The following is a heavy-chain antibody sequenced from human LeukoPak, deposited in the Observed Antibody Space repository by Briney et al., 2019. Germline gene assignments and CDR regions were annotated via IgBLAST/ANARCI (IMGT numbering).Heavy chain of an antibody. CDR2: IWFDGSKR. CDR3: ARCTGGSCVFDY. Sequence: TGGSLRLSCAASGFTFSTYGMHWVRQAPGKGLEWVALIWFDGSKRYYGDSLKGRFTVPRDNSKNTLYPQVDSLRAEDTAVYYCARCTGGSCVFDYWGEGTLVTVSS. J-gene: IGHJ4*02. CDR1: GFTFSTYG. D-gene: IGHD2-8*02. V-gene: IGHV3-33*01.